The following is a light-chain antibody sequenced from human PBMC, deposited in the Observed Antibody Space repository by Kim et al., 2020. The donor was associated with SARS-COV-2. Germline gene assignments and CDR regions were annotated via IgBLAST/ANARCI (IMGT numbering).Light chain of an antibody. V-gene: IGKV1-12*01. J-gene: IGKJ1*01. CDR2: AAS. CDR3: QQASGLPKT. Sequence: DIQMTQSPSSLSASVGDSVTITCRASHGVSVWLAWYQQKPGKAPKLLISAASSLQSGVPSRFSGSGSETDFTLTISPLQPEDSATYFCQQASGLPKTFGQGTKVDIK. CDR1: HGVSVW.